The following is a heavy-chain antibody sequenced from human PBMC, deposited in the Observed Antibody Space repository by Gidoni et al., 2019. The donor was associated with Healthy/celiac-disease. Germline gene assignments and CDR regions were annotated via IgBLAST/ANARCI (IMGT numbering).Heavy chain of an antibody. CDR1: GFTFSSYA. V-gene: IGHV3-30-3*01. J-gene: IGHJ4*02. CDR3: ARAYIAARPSERYFDY. CDR2: ISYDGSNK. D-gene: IGHD6-6*01. Sequence: QVQLVESGGGVVQPGRSLRLSCAASGFTFSSYAMHWVRQAPGKGLEWVAVISYDGSNKYYADSVKGRFTISRDNSKNTLYLQMNSLRAEDTAVYYCARAYIAARPSERYFDYWGQGTLVTVSS.